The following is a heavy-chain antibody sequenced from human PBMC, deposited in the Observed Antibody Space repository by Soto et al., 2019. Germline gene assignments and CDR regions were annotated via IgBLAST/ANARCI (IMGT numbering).Heavy chain of an antibody. V-gene: IGHV3-30*03. J-gene: IGHJ4*02. Sequence: QVQLVESGGGVVQPGKSLRLSCAASGFTFKTYDMHWVRQAPGKGLEWLAVIAFDGSNNYTADSVKGRFIISRDNSRNTLYLQMDSLRPQDTAMYYCATLSITSRPFDHWVQGTLVTVSS. CDR1: GFTFKTYD. CDR2: IAFDGSNN. D-gene: IGHD6-6*01. CDR3: ATLSITSRPFDH.